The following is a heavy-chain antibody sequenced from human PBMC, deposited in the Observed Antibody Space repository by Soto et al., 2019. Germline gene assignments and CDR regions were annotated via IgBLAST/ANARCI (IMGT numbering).Heavy chain of an antibody. CDR2: ISAGGSST. CDR3: AHPRGYGVFDAYDF. V-gene: IGHV3-23*01. Sequence: GGSLRLSCAACGFTFSTYAMNWVRQAPGKGLEWVSAISAGGSSTYYADSVKGRFTISRDNSINTLYLQMNSLRTEDTAVYYCAHPRGYGVFDAYDFWGQGAMVTVSS. J-gene: IGHJ3*01. D-gene: IGHD2-8*01. CDR1: GFTFSTYA.